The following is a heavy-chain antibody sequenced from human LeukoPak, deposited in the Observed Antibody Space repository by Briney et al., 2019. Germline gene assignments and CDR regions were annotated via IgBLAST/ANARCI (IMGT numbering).Heavy chain of an antibody. CDR1: GFTFSSYG. D-gene: IGHD3-16*01. Sequence: GGSLRLSCAASGFTFSSYGMHWVRQAPGKGLEWVSAISGSGGSTYYADSVKGRFTISRDNSKNTLYLQMNSLRAEDTAVYHCAKDWGAFDIWGQGTMVTVSS. V-gene: IGHV3-23*01. J-gene: IGHJ3*02. CDR2: ISGSGGST. CDR3: AKDWGAFDI.